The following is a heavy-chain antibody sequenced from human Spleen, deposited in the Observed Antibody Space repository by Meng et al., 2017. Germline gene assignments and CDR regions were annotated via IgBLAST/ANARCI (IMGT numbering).Heavy chain of an antibody. Sequence: SETLSLTCTVSGGSISGYYWSWIRQPPGKALEWIAYIYYSGSTTYNPSLKSRVTISVDTSKNHFSLKLRSVTAADTAVYYCARVHSGSFLRGAFDIWGLGTMVTVSS. CDR1: GGSISGYY. D-gene: IGHD1-26*01. J-gene: IGHJ3*02. V-gene: IGHV4-59*01. CDR3: ARVHSGSFLRGAFDI. CDR2: IYYSGST.